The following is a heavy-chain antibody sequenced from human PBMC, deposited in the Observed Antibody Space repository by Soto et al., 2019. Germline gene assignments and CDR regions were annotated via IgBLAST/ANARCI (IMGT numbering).Heavy chain of an antibody. CDR1: GFTFSRYW. Sequence: PGGSLRLSCAASGFTFSRYWMHWVRQAPGKGLVWVSRINSDGSSTNYADSVKGRFTISRDNAKNTLYLQMNSLRAEDTVIYYCASTAIVLTLDYWGQGTPVTVSS. D-gene: IGHD5-18*01. CDR2: INSDGSST. J-gene: IGHJ4*02. V-gene: IGHV3-74*01. CDR3: ASTAIVLTLDY.